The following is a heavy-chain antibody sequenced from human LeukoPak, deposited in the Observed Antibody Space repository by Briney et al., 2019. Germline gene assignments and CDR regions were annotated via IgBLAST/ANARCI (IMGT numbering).Heavy chain of an antibody. V-gene: IGHV3-23*01. D-gene: IGHD3-10*01. Sequence: PGGSLRLSCAASGFAFSSYAMTWVRQAPGKGLEWISAVSDSGSTTYYVDSVKGRFTISRDNSKNTLYLQMNSLRAEDTAVYYCAKLSLSGRSQSADYWGQGTLVTVSS. CDR2: VSDSGSTT. CDR1: GFAFSSYA. CDR3: AKLSLSGRSQSADY. J-gene: IGHJ4*02.